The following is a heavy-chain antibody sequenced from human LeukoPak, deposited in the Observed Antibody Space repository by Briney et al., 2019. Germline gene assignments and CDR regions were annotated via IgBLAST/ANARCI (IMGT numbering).Heavy chain of an antibody. CDR3: ARDRLHYGEYEKTFDY. Sequence: DPGGSLRLSCAASGFTFSSYSMNWVCQAPGKGLEWVSYISHSSSTIYYADSVKGRFTISRDNAKKSLYLQMNSLRAEDSAVYYCARDRLHYGEYEKTFDYWGQGTLVTVSS. CDR2: ISHSSSTI. V-gene: IGHV3-48*01. J-gene: IGHJ4*02. D-gene: IGHD4-17*01. CDR1: GFTFSSYS.